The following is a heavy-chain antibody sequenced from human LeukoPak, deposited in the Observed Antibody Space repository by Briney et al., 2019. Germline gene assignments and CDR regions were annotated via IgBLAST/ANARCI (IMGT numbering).Heavy chain of an antibody. D-gene: IGHD3-9*01. J-gene: IGHJ1*01. CDR2: IYYSATT. CDR3: VTELNIDLTGRYFRH. Sequence: PSETLSLTCTVSGGSINSRSYYWGWIRQPPGTRLEWIGSIYYSATTYYNPSLSSRVTMSVDLPKNRFSLKLNSVSAADTAVYYCVTELNIDLTGRYFRHWGQGSLVTVSS. V-gene: IGHV4-39*02. CDR1: GGSINSRSYY.